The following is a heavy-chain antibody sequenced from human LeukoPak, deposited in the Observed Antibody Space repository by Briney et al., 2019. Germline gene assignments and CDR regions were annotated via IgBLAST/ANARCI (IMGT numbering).Heavy chain of an antibody. V-gene: IGHV4-30-2*01. CDR1: GGSISSGGYS. J-gene: IGHJ6*04. Sequence: PSETLSLTCAVSGGSISSGGYSWSWIRQPPGTGLEWIGYIYHSGSTYYNPSLKSRVTISVDRSKNQFSLKLSSVTAADTAVYYCARAPYCYGMDVWGKGTTVTVSS. CDR3: ARAPYCYGMDV. CDR2: IYHSGST.